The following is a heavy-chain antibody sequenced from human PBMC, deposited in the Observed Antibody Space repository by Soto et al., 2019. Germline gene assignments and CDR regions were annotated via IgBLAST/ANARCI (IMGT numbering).Heavy chain of an antibody. J-gene: IGHJ5*02. D-gene: IGHD6-13*01. CDR2: IYHSGST. Sequence: SETLSLTSAVSGGSISSGGYSWSWIRQPPGEGLEWIGYIYHSGSTYYNPSLKSRVSMSVDTSKNQFSLKLSSVTAAHTAVYYCARERPDGSRLDPWGQGTLVTVS. CDR1: GGSISSGGYS. CDR3: ARERPDGSRLDP. V-gene: IGHV4-30-2*05.